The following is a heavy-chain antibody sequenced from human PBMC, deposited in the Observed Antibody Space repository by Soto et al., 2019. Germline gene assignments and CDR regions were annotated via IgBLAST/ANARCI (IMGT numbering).Heavy chain of an antibody. CDR2: IYYSGST. V-gene: IGHV4-61*03. CDR1: GGSVSSGNYY. J-gene: IGHJ4*02. D-gene: IGHD1-1*01. Sequence: SETLSLTCTVSGGSVSSGNYYWSWIRQPPGKGLEWIGYIYYSGSTNYNPSLKSRVTISIDTSKNHFSLRLSSVTAADTAVYYCAKNVAGGTGPFDYWGQGTLVTVSS. CDR3: AKNVAGGTGPFDY.